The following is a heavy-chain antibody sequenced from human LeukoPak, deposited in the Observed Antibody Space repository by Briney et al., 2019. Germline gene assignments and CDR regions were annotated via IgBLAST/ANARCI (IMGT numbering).Heavy chain of an antibody. V-gene: IGHV3-66*01. D-gene: IGHD6-13*01. CDR1: GFTVSSNY. CDR2: IYSGGST. J-gene: IGHJ4*02. Sequence: GGFLRLSCAASGFTVSSNYMSWVRQAPGKGLEWVSVIYSGGSTYYADSVKGRFTISRDNSKNTLYLQMNSLRAEDTAVYYCARGPLYSSSWYRYFDYWGQGTLVTVSS. CDR3: ARGPLYSSSWYRYFDY.